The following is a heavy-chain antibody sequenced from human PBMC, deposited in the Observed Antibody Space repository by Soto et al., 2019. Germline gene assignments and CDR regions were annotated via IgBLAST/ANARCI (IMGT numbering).Heavy chain of an antibody. D-gene: IGHD3-3*01. V-gene: IGHV1-69*06. Sequence: SVKVSCKASGGTFSSYAISWVRQAPGQGLEWMGGIIPIFGTANYAQKFQGRVTITADKSTSTAYMELSSLRSEDTAVYYCARSTYDFWSGYSLYYFDYWGQGTLVTVSP. CDR2: IIPIFGTA. CDR3: ARSTYDFWSGYSLYYFDY. CDR1: GGTFSSYA. J-gene: IGHJ4*02.